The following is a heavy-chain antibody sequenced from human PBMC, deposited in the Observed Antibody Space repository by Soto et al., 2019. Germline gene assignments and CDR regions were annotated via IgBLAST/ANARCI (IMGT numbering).Heavy chain of an antibody. J-gene: IGHJ5*02. CDR3: AKAIGIDFSWFDP. CDR2: IHYSGNT. V-gene: IGHV4-31*03. D-gene: IGHD3-3*01. CDR1: GGSISSGGYY. Sequence: QVQLQESGPGLVKPSQTLSLTCTVSGGSISSGGYYWSWIRQHPGKGLEWIGYIHYSGNTLYNPSLKSRVTISVDTSKNQVSLKLSSVTAADTAVYYCAKAIGIDFSWFDPWGQGTLVPVSS.